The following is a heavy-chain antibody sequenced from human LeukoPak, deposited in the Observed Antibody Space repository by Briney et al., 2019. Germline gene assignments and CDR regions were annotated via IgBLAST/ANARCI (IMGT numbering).Heavy chain of an antibody. J-gene: IGHJ4*02. CDR2: ISSSGSTI. CDR3: ARDDPRGAFDY. Sequence: GGSLRLSCVTSGFTFSTYSMSWIRQAPGKGLEWVSYISSSGSTIYYADSVKGRFTISRDNAKNSLYLQMNSLRAEDTAVYYCARDDPRGAFDYWGQGTLVTVSS. D-gene: IGHD3-10*01. CDR1: GFTFSTYS. V-gene: IGHV3-11*04.